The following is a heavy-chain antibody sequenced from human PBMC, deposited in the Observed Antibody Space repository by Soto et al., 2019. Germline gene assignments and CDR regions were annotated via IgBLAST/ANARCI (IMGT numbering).Heavy chain of an antibody. CDR3: ARDKITGLFYY. CDR2: INHSGST. CDR1: CGSFSGYY. D-gene: IGHD2-8*02. V-gene: IGHV4-34*01. Sequence: SETLSLTCAVYCGSFSGYYWTWIRQPPGTGLEWIGEINHSGSTNYNPSLKSRVTISVDTSKNQFSLKLTSVTAADTAVYYCARDKITGLFYYWGKGTLVTVSS. J-gene: IGHJ4*02.